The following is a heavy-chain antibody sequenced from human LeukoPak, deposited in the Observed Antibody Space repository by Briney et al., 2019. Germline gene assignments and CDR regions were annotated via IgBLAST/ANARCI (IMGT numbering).Heavy chain of an antibody. CDR3: AKDPMIVVGTNWFDP. Sequence: PGGSLRLSCAASGFTFSSYAMSWVRQAPGKGLEWVSAISGSGGSTYYADSVKGRFTISRDNSKNTLYLQMNSLRAEDTAVYYCAKDPMIVVGTNWFDPWGQGTLVTVSS. CDR2: ISGSGGST. CDR1: GFTFSSYA. V-gene: IGHV3-23*01. J-gene: IGHJ5*02. D-gene: IGHD3-22*01.